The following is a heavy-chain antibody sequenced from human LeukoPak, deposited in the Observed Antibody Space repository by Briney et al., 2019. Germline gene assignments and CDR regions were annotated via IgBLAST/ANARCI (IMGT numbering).Heavy chain of an antibody. CDR3: AWLRGSYTPGGDY. Sequence: GASVKVSCKASGRTFSSYAISWVRQAPGQGLEWLGGIIPIFGAANYTQKFQGRVTITADESTSTAYMELSSLRSEDTAVYYCAWLRGSYTPGGDYWGQGTLVTVSS. CDR1: GRTFSSYA. CDR2: IIPIFGAA. J-gene: IGHJ4*02. D-gene: IGHD1-26*01. V-gene: IGHV1-69*13.